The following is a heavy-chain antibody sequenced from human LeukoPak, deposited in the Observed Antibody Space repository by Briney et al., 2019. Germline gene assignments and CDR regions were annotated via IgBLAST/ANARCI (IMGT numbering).Heavy chain of an antibody. D-gene: IGHD3-22*01. CDR1: GGSISSYY. J-gene: IGHJ4*02. Sequence: SETLSLTCTVSGGSISSYYWSWIRQPPGKGLEWIGYIYYSGSTNYNPSLKSRVTISVDTSKNQFSLKLSSVTAADTAVYYCARLDLFPYYYDSGGYGTFDYWGQGTLVTVSS. CDR2: IYYSGST. V-gene: IGHV4-59*08. CDR3: ARLDLFPYYYDSGGYGTFDY.